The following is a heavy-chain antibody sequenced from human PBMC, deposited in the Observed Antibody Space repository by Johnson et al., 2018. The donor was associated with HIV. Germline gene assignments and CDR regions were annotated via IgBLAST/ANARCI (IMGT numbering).Heavy chain of an antibody. CDR1: GFIFSSYA. Sequence: QVQLVESGGGLVQPGGSLRLSCAASGFIFSSYAMHWVRQAPGKGLEWVAVISYDGSIKYYGDSVKGRFTISRDNSKNTLYLQMNSLRVEDTAVYYCARDALLRFLEWFIWGQGTMVTVSS. CDR2: ISYDGSIK. CDR3: ARDALLRFLEWFI. D-gene: IGHD3-3*01. J-gene: IGHJ3*02. V-gene: IGHV3-30*04.